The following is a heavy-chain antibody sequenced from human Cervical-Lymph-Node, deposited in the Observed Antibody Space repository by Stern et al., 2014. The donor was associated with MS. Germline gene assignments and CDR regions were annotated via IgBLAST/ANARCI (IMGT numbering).Heavy chain of an antibody. V-gene: IGHV4-31*06. CDR1: GDSLRSANYY. J-gene: IGHJ2*01. CDR3: SHLSTWYFDL. Sequence: QVQLQESGPGLVKPSQTLSLTCTVSGDSLRSANYYWSWIRQHPGKGLEWIGYIYHSGSTFYNPSLKIRVTISVDTSKNQFSLNLTSVTAADTAVYFCSHLSTWYFDLWGRGTPVTVAS. CDR2: IYHSGST. D-gene: IGHD1-26*01.